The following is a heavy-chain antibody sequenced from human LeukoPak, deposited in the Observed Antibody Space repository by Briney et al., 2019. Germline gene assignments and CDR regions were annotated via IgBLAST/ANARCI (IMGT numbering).Heavy chain of an antibody. CDR1: GFTFSSYE. Sequence: TGGSLRLSCAASGFTFSSYEMNWVRQAPGKGLEWVSYISSSGSTIYYADSVKGRFTISRDNAKNSLYLQMNSLRAEDTAVYYCARSSSWYDPLNWGQGTLVTVPS. V-gene: IGHV3-48*03. CDR3: ARSSSWYDPLN. J-gene: IGHJ4*02. D-gene: IGHD6-13*01. CDR2: ISSSGSTI.